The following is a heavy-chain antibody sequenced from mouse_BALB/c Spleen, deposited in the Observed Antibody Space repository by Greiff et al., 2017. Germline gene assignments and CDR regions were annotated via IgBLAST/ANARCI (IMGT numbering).Heavy chain of an antibody. D-gene: IGHD1-1*01. V-gene: IGHV14-3*02. CDR3: APLYYGSSYGV. J-gene: IGHJ1*01. CDR1: GFNIKDTY. Sequence: EVQLQQSGAELVKPGASVKLSCTASGFNIKDTYMHWVKQRPEQGLEWIGRIDPANGNTKYDPKFQGKATITADTASNTAYLQLSSLTSEDTAVYYCAPLYYGSSYGVWGAGTTVTVSS. CDR2: IDPANGNT.